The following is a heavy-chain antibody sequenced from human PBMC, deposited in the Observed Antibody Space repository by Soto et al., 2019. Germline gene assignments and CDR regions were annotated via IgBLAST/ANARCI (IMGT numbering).Heavy chain of an antibody. D-gene: IGHD3-22*01. CDR2: IYYSGST. V-gene: IGHV4-39*07. CDR1: GGSISSSSYY. CDR3: ARVYYYDSSGYYSGSRSMIAFDI. J-gene: IGHJ3*02. Sequence: SETLSLTCTVSGGSISSSSYYWGWIRQPPGKGLEWIGSIYYSGSTYYNLSLKSRVTISVDTSKNQFSLKLSSVTAADTAVYYCARVYYYDSSGYYSGSRSMIAFDIWGQGTMVTVSS.